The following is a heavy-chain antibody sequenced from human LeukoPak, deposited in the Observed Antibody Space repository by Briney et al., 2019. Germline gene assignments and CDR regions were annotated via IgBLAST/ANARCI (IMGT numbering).Heavy chain of an antibody. D-gene: IGHD3-10*01. CDR1: GGSFSGYY. CDR2: INHSGST. J-gene: IGHJ4*02. CDR3: ARGVRGVIRFDY. V-gene: IGHV4-34*01. Sequence: SETLSLTCAVYGGSFSGYYWSWIRQPPGKGLEWIGEINHSGSTNYNPSLKSRVTISVDTSKNQFSLKPSSVTAADTAVYYCARGVRGVIRFDYWGQGTLVTVSS.